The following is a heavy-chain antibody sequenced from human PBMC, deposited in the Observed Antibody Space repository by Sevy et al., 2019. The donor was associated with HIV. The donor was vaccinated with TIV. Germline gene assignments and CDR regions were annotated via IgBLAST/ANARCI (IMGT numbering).Heavy chain of an antibody. CDR2: MNPNSGNT. V-gene: IGHV1-8*03. CDR1: GYTFTSYD. CDR3: ARDKGWKGNDY. Sequence: ASVKVSCKASGYTFTSYDINWVRQATGQGLEWMGWMNPNSGNTGYAQKFQGRVTITRNTSISTAYMELSSLRSADTAVYYCARDKGWKGNDYWGQGTLVTVSS. J-gene: IGHJ4*02. D-gene: IGHD1-1*01.